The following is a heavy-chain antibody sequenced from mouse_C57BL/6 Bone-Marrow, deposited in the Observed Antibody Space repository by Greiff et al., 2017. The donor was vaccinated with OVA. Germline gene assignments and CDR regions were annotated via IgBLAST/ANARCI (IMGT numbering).Heavy chain of an antibody. CDR2: ISSGSSTI. Sequence: EVQLVESGGGLVKPGGSLKLSCAASGFTFSDYGMHWVRQAPEKGLEWVAYISSGSSTIYYADTVKGRFTISRDNAKNTLFLQMTSLRSEDTAMYYCARPFTTVVATEWYFDVWGTGTTVTVSS. V-gene: IGHV5-17*01. CDR1: GFTFSDYG. J-gene: IGHJ1*03. D-gene: IGHD1-1*01. CDR3: ARPFTTVVATEWYFDV.